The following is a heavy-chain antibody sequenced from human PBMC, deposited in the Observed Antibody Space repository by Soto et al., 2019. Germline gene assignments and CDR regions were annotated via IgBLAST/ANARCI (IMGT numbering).Heavy chain of an antibody. V-gene: IGHV4-39*01. D-gene: IGHD6-19*01. J-gene: IGHJ6*02. Sequence: SETLSLTCTVSGGSISSSSYYWGWIRQPPGKGLEWIGSIYYSGSTYYNPSLKSRVTISVDTSKNQFSLKLSSVTAAGTAVYYCARNALAVAGTGYYYSGMDAWGQGTTVTVSS. CDR1: GGSISSSSYY. CDR3: ARNALAVAGTGYYYSGMDA. CDR2: IYYSGST.